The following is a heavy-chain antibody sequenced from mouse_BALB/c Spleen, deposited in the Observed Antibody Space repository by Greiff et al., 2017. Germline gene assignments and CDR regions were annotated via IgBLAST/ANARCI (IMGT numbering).Heavy chain of an antibody. CDR2: INPYNDGT. V-gene: IGHV1-14*01. Sequence: EVQLQESGPELVKPGASVKMSCKASGYTFTSYVMHWVKQKPGQGLEWIGYINPYNDGTKYNEKFKGKATLTSDKSSSTAYMELSSLTSEDSAVYYCARRIYYYGSSYDYAMDYWGQGTSVTVSS. CDR1: GYTFTSYV. CDR3: ARRIYYYGSSYDYAMDY. J-gene: IGHJ4*01. D-gene: IGHD1-1*01.